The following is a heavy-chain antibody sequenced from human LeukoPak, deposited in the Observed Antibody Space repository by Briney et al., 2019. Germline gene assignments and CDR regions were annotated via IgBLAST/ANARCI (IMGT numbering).Heavy chain of an antibody. V-gene: IGHV3-21*01. J-gene: IGHJ4*02. CDR1: GFAFSSYS. Sequence: GGSLRLSCAASGFAFSSYSMNWVRQAPGKGLEWVSSITSSSSYMYYADSVKGRFTISRDNAKNSLYLQLNSLRAEDTAVYYCARKREEGDTAMVTSLFDYWGQGTLVTVSS. CDR3: ARKREEGDTAMVTSLFDY. D-gene: IGHD5-18*01. CDR2: ITSSSSYM.